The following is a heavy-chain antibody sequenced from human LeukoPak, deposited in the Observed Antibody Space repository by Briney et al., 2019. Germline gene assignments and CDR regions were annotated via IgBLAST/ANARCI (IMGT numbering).Heavy chain of an antibody. V-gene: IGHV3-23*01. D-gene: IGHD5-18*01. J-gene: IGHJ4*02. CDR3: ARAPAMVTWIDY. CDR2: ISGSGGST. Sequence: GGTLRLSCAASGFTFSSYAMSWVRQAPGKGLEWVSAISGSGGSTYYAVSVKGRFTISRDKSKNALYLQMNSLRAEDTAVYYCARAPAMVTWIDYWGQGTLVTVSS. CDR1: GFTFSSYA.